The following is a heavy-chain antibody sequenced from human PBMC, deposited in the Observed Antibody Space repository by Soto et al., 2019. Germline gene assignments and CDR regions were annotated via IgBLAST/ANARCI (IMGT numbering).Heavy chain of an antibody. D-gene: IGHD3-3*01. CDR3: AHSRFLEWLIFDY. Sequence: QVQLVQSGAGVKKPGAPVKVSCKASGYTFPSYGIGWVRQAPGQGLEWMGWISAYNGNTNYAQKLQGRVTMTTDTSRSRAYMELWSLRSDDTAVYYCAHSRFLEWLIFDYWGRGALVTVSS. CDR1: GYTFPSYG. V-gene: IGHV1-18*04. J-gene: IGHJ4*02. CDR2: ISAYNGNT.